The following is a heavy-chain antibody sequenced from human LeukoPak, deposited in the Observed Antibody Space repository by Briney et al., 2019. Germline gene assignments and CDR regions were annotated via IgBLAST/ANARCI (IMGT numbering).Heavy chain of an antibody. CDR3: ARRRAAAGYFDY. J-gene: IGHJ4*02. Sequence: SETLSLTCTVSGGSISSYFWSWIRLPPGKGLEWIGYIYTSGSTNYNPSLKSRVTISVDTSKNQFSLRLSSATAADTAVYYCARRRAAAGYFDYWGQGTLVTVSS. D-gene: IGHD6-13*01. CDR1: GGSISSYF. V-gene: IGHV4-4*09. CDR2: IYTSGST.